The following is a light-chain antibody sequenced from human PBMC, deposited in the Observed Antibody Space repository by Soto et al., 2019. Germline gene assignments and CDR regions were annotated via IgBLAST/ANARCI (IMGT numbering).Light chain of an antibody. Sequence: DIQVAQSPSSLSASVGDRVTITCRASQRIDNFLGWYQQKPGKVPKLLIYAASTLESGVPSRFSASGSGIDFTLTISSLQPEDVATYYCQKYNSGPRTFGQGTKLEI. V-gene: IGKV1-27*01. CDR2: AAS. CDR3: QKYNSGPRT. J-gene: IGKJ1*01. CDR1: QRIDNF.